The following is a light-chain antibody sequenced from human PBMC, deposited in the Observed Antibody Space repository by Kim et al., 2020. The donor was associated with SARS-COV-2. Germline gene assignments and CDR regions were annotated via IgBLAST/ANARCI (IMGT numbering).Light chain of an antibody. CDR1: KLGDKY. CDR3: QAWDSSTYV. V-gene: IGLV3-1*01. CDR2: QDS. Sequence: SWSPGQTASIPCSGDKLGDKYACWYQQKPGQSPVLVIYQDSKRPSGIPVRFSGSNSGNTATLTISGTQAMDEADYYCQAWDSSTYVFGTGTKVTVL. J-gene: IGLJ1*01.